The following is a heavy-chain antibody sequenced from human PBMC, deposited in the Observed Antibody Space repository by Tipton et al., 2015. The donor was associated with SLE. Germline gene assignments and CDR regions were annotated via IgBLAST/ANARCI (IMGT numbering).Heavy chain of an antibody. Sequence: LRLSCTVSGDSVGTNYWNWIRQPAGKGLEWIGRLYGSGSPTHYNPSLEGRVTVSVDTSQNQVSLKLTSVTAADTAVYYCATPGYTSSWYSFEIWGQGTMVTVAA. CDR1: GDSVGTNY. CDR3: ATPGYTSSWYSFEI. J-gene: IGHJ3*02. D-gene: IGHD6-13*01. CDR2: LYGSGSP. V-gene: IGHV4-4*07.